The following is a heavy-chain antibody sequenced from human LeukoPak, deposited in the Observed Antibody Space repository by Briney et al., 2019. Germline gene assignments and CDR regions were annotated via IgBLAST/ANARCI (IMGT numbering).Heavy chain of an antibody. CDR2: IHSDGSRT. D-gene: IGHD2-21*02. J-gene: IGHJ4*02. CDR1: GFTFSSYC. Sequence: GGSLRLSCAASGFTFSSYCMRWVRQNLGKGLVWVSRIHSDGSRTYYADSVKGRFTISRDNAKNTLYLQMNRLRAEDTAVYYCARGGAFCGGDCYQIDYWGRGTLVIVSS. CDR3: ARGGAFCGGDCYQIDY. V-gene: IGHV3-74*01.